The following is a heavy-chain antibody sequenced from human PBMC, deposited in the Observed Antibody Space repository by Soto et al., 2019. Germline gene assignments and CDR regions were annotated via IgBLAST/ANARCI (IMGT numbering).Heavy chain of an antibody. Sequence: GGSLRLCCAASGFTFSTYGIHWVRQAPGKGLEWVAVISYDGSKKYYADSVKGRFTISRDNSKNKLYLQMNSLRTEDTAVYYCALPIFGVAKSPFQHCGQRTLVTVSP. V-gene: IGHV3-30*03. CDR1: GFTFSTYG. D-gene: IGHD3-3*01. J-gene: IGHJ1*01. CDR3: ALPIFGVAKSPFQH. CDR2: ISYDGSKK.